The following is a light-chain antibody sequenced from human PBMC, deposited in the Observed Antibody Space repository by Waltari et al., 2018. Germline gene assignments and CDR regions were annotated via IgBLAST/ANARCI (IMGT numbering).Light chain of an antibody. J-gene: IGLJ2*01. CDR1: ALSKQY. CDR2: RDN. Sequence: SYELTQPPSVSLSPGQTARITCSADALSKQYAYWYQQKPGQAPVLAMYRDNERPSGIPERFSGSSSGTTVTLTISGVQAEDEADYYCQSADSSGTYVVFGGGTKLTVL. CDR3: QSADSSGTYVV. V-gene: IGLV3-25*03.